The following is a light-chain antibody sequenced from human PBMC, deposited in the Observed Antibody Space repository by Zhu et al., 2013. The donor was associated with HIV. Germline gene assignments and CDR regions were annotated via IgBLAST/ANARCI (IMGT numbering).Light chain of an antibody. Sequence: ALRMTQSPSSLSASTGDRVTITCRASQDISTYLAWYQQKPGRAPKLLIYSASTLQRDVPPRFSGSGSGTDFTLTINCLQSEDFATYFCQQYYTYPLTFGGGTQVEIK. CDR3: QQYYTYPLT. CDR2: SAS. J-gene: IGKJ4*02. V-gene: IGKV1-8*01. CDR1: QDISTY.